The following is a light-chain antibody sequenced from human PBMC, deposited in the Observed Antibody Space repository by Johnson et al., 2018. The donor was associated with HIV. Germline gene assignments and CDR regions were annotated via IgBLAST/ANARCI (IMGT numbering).Light chain of an antibody. CDR2: DNN. Sequence: QSVLTQPPSVSAGPGQKVTISCSGSNSNIGNNYVSWYQQLPGTAPKLLIYDNNKRPSGIPDRFSGSKSGTSATLGITGLQTGDEADYYCGTWDSSLSAGGVFGTGTKVTVL. V-gene: IGLV1-51*01. CDR3: GTWDSSLSAGGV. CDR1: NSNIGNNY. J-gene: IGLJ1*01.